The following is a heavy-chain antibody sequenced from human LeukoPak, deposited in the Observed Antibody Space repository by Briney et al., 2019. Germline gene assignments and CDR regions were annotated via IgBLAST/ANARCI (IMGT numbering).Heavy chain of an antibody. V-gene: IGHV1-3*01. J-gene: IGHJ6*02. CDR1: GYTFTSYA. Sequence: ASVKVSCKASGYTFTSYAMHWVRQAPGQRLEWMGWINAGNGNTKYSQKFQGRVTITRDTSASTAYMELSSLRSEETAVYYCARGYYYYYGMDVWGQGTTVTVSS. CDR2: INAGNGNT. CDR3: ARGYYYYYGMDV.